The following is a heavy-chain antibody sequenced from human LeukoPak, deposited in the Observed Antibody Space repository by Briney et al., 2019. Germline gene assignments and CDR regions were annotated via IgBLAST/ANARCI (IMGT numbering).Heavy chain of an antibody. J-gene: IGHJ4*02. CDR3: ARAPGEDDGYRYGPRSLDFDY. CDR1: GGSFSGYF. CDR2: INHSGST. D-gene: IGHD5-18*01. V-gene: IGHV4-34*01. Sequence: KPSETLSLTCAVYGGSFSGYFWNWIRQPPGKGLEWIGEINHSGSTNYNPSLKSRVTISVDTSKNQFSLKLSSVTAADTAVYYCARAPGEDDGYRYGPRSLDFDYWGQGTLVTVSS.